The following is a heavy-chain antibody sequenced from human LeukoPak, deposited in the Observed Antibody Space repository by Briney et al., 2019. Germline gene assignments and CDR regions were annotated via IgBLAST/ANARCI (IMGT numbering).Heavy chain of an antibody. D-gene: IGHD2-8*01. V-gene: IGHV4-34*01. Sequence: SETLSLTCAVYGGSFSGYYWSWIRQPPGKGLEWIGEINHSGSTNYNPSLKSRVTISVDTSKNQFSLKLSSVTAAGTAVYYCAVYEVDPFDYWGQGTLVTVSS. CDR2: INHSGST. CDR3: AVYEVDPFDY. J-gene: IGHJ4*02. CDR1: GGSFSGYY.